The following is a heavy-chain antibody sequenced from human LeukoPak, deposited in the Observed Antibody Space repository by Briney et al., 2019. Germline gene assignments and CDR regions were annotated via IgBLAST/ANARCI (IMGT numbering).Heavy chain of an antibody. CDR3: ARDRYPDYYDSSGYYPTGAFDI. J-gene: IGHJ3*02. V-gene: IGHV1-2*02. D-gene: IGHD3-22*01. Sequence: ASVKVSCKASGYTFTSYDINWVRQATGQGLEWMGWINPNSGGTNYAQKFQGRVTMTRDTSISTAYMELSRLRSDDTAVYYCARDRYPDYYDSSGYYPTGAFDIWGQGTMVTVSS. CDR2: INPNSGGT. CDR1: GYTFTSYD.